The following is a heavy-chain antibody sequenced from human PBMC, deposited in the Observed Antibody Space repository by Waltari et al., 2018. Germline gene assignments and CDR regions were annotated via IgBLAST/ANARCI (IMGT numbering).Heavy chain of an antibody. CDR1: GFTFSTYW. Sequence: EVQLVESGGGLVQPGGSLRLSCAASGFTFSTYWMNWVRQAPGKGLVWVSRINNDGSSTSYAYSVKGRFTISRDNARNTLYLQMSSLRVEDTAVYYCARDYGMDVWGQGTTVTVSS. J-gene: IGHJ6*02. CDR2: INNDGSST. CDR3: ARDYGMDV. V-gene: IGHV3-74*01.